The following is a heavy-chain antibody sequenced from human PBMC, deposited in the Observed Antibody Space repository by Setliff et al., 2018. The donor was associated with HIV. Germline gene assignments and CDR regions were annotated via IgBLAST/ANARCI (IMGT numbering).Heavy chain of an antibody. Sequence: SETLSLTCNVYGGPFNVHKWNWVRQTPGKGLAWIGDISHTGTATYNPSLGSRVTISVDAAKKRFSLSRRSLTAADTAVYFCARGQFVSPGRPRHYMDVWGKGTSVTVSS. CDR1: GGPFNVHK. CDR2: ISHTGTA. J-gene: IGHJ6*03. V-gene: IGHV4-34*01. D-gene: IGHD6-6*01. CDR3: ARGQFVSPGRPRHYMDV.